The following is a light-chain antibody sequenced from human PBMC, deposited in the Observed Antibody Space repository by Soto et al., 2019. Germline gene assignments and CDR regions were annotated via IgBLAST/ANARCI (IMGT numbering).Light chain of an antibody. CDR1: NSDIGKFNY. CDR3: RSYAGGDNFM. V-gene: IGLV2-8*01. J-gene: IGLJ3*02. Sequence: QCALTQPPSASGSPGQSVTISCTGSNSDIGKFNYVSWYQQHPGKAPKLMIYEVTKRPSGVPDRFSGSKSGNAASLTVSGLQAEDEADYYCRSYAGGDNFMFGGGTKLTVL. CDR2: EVT.